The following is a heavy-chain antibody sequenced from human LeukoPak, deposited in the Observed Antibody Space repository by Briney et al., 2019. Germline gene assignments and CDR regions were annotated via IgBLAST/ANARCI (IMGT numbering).Heavy chain of an antibody. D-gene: IGHD2-2*01. J-gene: IGHJ4*02. CDR2: ISAYNGNT. CDR3: ARDRQSCSDSSCVVDS. CDR1: GYTFTSYG. V-gene: IGHV1-18*01. Sequence: SVKVSCKASGYTFTSYGISWVRQAPAPGLEWMGWISAYNGNTNYAQNLHGRVTMTTDTSTSKDYMEVRSLRSDDTAVYYCARDRQSCSDSSCVVDSWGQGTLGTVSS.